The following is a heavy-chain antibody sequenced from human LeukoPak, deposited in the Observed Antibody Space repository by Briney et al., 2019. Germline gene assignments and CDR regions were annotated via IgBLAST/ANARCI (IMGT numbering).Heavy chain of an antibody. V-gene: IGHV4-4*07. D-gene: IGHD5-18*01. CDR2: IYTTGRT. CDR1: GISIQSYW. CDR3: ARSGYTISAYHSDF. Sequence: SETLSLTCDVSGISIQSYWWSWVRKPAGKGLEWIGRIYTTGRTNYSPSFQSRVTMSIDVSSNQFSLTLRSVTAADTAVYYCARSGYTISAYHSDFWGQGAPVTVSS. J-gene: IGHJ4*02.